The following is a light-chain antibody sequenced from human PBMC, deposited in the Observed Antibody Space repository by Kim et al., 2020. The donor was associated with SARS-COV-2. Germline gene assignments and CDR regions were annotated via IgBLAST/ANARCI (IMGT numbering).Light chain of an antibody. Sequence: DTQMTQSPSSLSASIGHRVTITCRASQSIASHLNWYQQKPGKAPKVLIYAASSLQSEVPSRFSGSGSGTDFTLTITNLQPEDSGTYYCQQTYTTPYAFGQGTKLEI. J-gene: IGKJ2*01. CDR3: QQTYTTPYA. CDR2: AAS. CDR1: QSIASH. V-gene: IGKV1-39*01.